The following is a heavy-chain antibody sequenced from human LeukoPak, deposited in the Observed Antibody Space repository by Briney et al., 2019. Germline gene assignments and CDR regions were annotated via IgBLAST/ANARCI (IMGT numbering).Heavy chain of an antibody. CDR1: GFTFSSYA. CDR2: FSGSGGST. Sequence: GGSLRLSCAASGFTFSSYAMSWVGQAPGKGLECISGFSGSGGSTYYADSVKGRFTISRDNSKNTLYLQMNSLRAADTDVYYCAKRSDPFRWFGEFNVKLPRPIRHYYFDSWGQGTLVTVSS. CDR3: AKRSDPFRWFGEFNVKLPRPIRHYYFDS. D-gene: IGHD3-10*01. J-gene: IGHJ4*02. V-gene: IGHV3-23*01.